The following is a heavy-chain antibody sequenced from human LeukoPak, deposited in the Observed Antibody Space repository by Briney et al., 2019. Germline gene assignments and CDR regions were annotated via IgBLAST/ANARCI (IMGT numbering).Heavy chain of an antibody. CDR2: INNDGSST. J-gene: IGHJ4*02. Sequence: GGSLRLSCAASGFTFSSYWMHWVRQAPGKGLVWVSRINNDGSSTNYADSGKGRFTISRDNAKNTLYLQMNSLRAEDTAVYYCVRSMGYYYDSSGYYAFDYWGQGTLVTVSS. CDR1: GFTFSSYW. V-gene: IGHV3-74*01. CDR3: VRSMGYYYDSSGYYAFDY. D-gene: IGHD3-22*01.